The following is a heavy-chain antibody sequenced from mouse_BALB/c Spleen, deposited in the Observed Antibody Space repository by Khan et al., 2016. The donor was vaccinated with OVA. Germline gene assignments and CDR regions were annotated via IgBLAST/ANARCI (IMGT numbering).Heavy chain of an antibody. D-gene: IGHD1-2*01. V-gene: IGHV3-2*02. CDR1: GYSITSGYG. CDR2: ISYSGST. Sequence: EVQLQESGPGLVKPSQSLSLTCTVTGYSITSGYGWNWIRQFPGNKLEWLGYISYSGSTNFNSSLKSRISITRDTSKNQFFLQLNSVTTEDTATYYCARTARIKYWGQGTTLTVSS. CDR3: ARTARIKY. J-gene: IGHJ2*01.